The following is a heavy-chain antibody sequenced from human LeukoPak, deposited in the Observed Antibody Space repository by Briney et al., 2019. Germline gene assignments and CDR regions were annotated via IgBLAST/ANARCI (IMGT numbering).Heavy chain of an antibody. D-gene: IGHD6-13*01. Sequence: SETLSLTCTVSGGSISSHYWSWIRQPPGKGLVWLGYIYYSGSTNYNPSLKSRVTISEDTSKNPISLKLSSVTAADTAVYYCARADSSSWYVGYYFDYWGQGTLVTVSS. CDR3: ARADSSSWYVGYYFDY. CDR2: IYYSGST. CDR1: GGSISSHY. J-gene: IGHJ4*02. V-gene: IGHV4-59*11.